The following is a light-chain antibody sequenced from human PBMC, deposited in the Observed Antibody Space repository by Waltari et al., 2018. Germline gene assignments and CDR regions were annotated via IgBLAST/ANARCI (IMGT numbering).Light chain of an antibody. Sequence: EIVLTQSPGTLSLSPGERATLSCRASQSVINNYLAWYQQKPGQAPSLLIYAASRRDVGVPVRFSGSGSGTDFTLTISRLEPEDFAIFYCQQYGVSPYTFGQGTKLEV. CDR2: AAS. CDR1: QSVINNY. J-gene: IGKJ2*01. V-gene: IGKV3-20*01. CDR3: QQYGVSPYT.